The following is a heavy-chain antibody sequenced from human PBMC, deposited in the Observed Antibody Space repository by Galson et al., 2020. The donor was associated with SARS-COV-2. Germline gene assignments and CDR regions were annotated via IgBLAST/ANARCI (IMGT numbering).Heavy chain of an antibody. CDR3: ARVEGYYDSSGYYVDY. CDR2: IIPIFGTA. CDR1: GGTFSSYS. J-gene: IGHJ4*02. Sequence: SVKVSCKASGGTFSSYSISWVRQAPGQGLEWMGGIIPIFGTANYAQKFQGRVTITADESTSTAYMELSSLRSEDTAVYYCARVEGYYDSSGYYVDYWGQGTLVTVSS. V-gene: IGHV1-69*13. D-gene: IGHD3-22*01.